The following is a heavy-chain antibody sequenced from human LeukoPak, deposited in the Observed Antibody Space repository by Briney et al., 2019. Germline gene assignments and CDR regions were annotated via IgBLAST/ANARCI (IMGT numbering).Heavy chain of an antibody. CDR3: AKRPPYNGDYVFAWFDP. J-gene: IGHJ5*02. CDR2: ISWNSGSI. CDR1: GFTFDDYA. D-gene: IGHD4-17*01. Sequence: TGGSLRLSCAASGFTFDDYAMHWVRQAPGKGLEWVSGISWNSGSIGYADSVKGRFTISRDNAKNSLYLQMNSLRAEDTAVYYYAKRPPYNGDYVFAWFDPWGQGTLVTVSS. V-gene: IGHV3-9*01.